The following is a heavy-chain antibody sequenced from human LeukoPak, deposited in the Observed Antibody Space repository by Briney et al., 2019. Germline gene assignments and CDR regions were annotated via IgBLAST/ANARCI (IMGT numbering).Heavy chain of an antibody. CDR3: ARGGRCNGGSCYSRARVDY. Sequence: ASVKVSCKASGYTFTSYGISWVRQAPGQGLEWMGWISAYNGNTNYAQKLQGRVTMTTDTSTSTAYMELRSLRSDDTAVYYCARGGRCNGGSCYSRARVDYWGQGTLVTVSS. CDR2: ISAYNGNT. J-gene: IGHJ4*02. D-gene: IGHD2-15*01. V-gene: IGHV1-18*01. CDR1: GYTFTSYG.